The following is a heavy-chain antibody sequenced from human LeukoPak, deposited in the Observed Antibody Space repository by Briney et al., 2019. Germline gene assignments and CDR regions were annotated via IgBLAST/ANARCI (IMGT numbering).Heavy chain of an antibody. CDR2: IKQDGSEK. V-gene: IGHV3-7*03. J-gene: IGHJ5*02. Sequence: GGSLRLSCAASGFTFSSYWMSWVRQAPGKGLEWVANIKQDGSEKYYVDSVKGRFTISRDNAKNSLYPQMNSLRAEDTAVYYCARVGMTTVTAVNWFDPWGQGTLVTVSS. D-gene: IGHD4-11*01. CDR3: ARVGMTTVTAVNWFDP. CDR1: GFTFSSYW.